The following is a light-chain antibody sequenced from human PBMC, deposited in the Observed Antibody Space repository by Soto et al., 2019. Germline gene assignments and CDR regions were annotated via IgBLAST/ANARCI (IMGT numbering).Light chain of an antibody. V-gene: IGLV1-51*01. CDR2: DND. CDR3: GTWDSSLSAVV. CDR1: TSNIGNNY. Sequence: QSVLTQPPSVSAAPGQKVTISCSGSTSNIGNNYVSWYRQLPGTAPKLLIYDNDKRPSGIPDRFSDSKSGTSATLGITGLQTGDEADYYCGTWDSSLSAVVFGGRTKLTVL. J-gene: IGLJ2*01.